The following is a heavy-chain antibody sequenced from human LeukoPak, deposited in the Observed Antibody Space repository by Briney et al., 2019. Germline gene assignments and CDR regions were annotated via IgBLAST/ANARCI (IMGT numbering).Heavy chain of an antibody. J-gene: IGHJ4*02. Sequence: SETLSLTCTVSGGSISSYYWSWIRQPPGKGLEWIGYIYYSGSTNYNPSLKRRVTISVDTSKNQFSLKLSSVTAADTAVYYCARNIAGIAAAGIDYWGQGTLVTVSS. CDR2: IYYSGST. D-gene: IGHD6-13*01. CDR1: GGSISSYY. V-gene: IGHV4-59*08. CDR3: ARNIAGIAAAGIDY.